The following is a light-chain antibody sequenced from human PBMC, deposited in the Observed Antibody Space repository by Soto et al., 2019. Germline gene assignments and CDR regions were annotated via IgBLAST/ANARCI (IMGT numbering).Light chain of an antibody. Sequence: EIVMTQSPATLSVSPGERATLSCRASQSVSSSLAWYQQKPGQAPRLLIYGASTRATGIPARFSGSGSGPEFTLTISSLQSEDFAVYYCQQYYNWPKTFGQGTKVEIK. CDR1: QSVSSS. V-gene: IGKV3-15*01. CDR2: GAS. CDR3: QQYYNWPKT. J-gene: IGKJ1*01.